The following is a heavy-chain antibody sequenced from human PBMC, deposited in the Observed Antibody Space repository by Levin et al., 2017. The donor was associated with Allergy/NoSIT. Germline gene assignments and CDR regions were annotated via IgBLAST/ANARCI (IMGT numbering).Heavy chain of an antibody. Sequence: SETLSLTCTVSGGSISSSDFYWGWIRQPPGTGLEWIGSVYYSGSTSYNTSLKSRVTISVDTSKNQFSLKLSSVTAADTAVYYCATPPHTASMGIWGHGTKVTVSS. CDR3: ATPPHTASMGI. D-gene: IGHD2-8*01. V-gene: IGHV4-39*01. CDR2: VYYSGST. CDR1: GGSISSSDFY. J-gene: IGHJ3*02.